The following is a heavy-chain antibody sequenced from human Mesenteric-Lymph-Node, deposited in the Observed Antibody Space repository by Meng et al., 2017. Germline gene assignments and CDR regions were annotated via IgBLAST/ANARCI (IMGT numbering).Heavy chain of an antibody. D-gene: IGHD2/OR15-2a*01. CDR1: GFTFSSYW. J-gene: IGHJ3*02. CDR3: AREIIGAASAFDI. Sequence: GGSLRLSCAASGFTFSSYWMSWVRQAPGKGLEWVANIKQDGSEKYYVDSVKGRFTISRDNAKNSLYLQMNSLRAEDTAVYYCAREIIGAASAFDIWGQGTLVTVSS. V-gene: IGHV3-7*01. CDR2: IKQDGSEK.